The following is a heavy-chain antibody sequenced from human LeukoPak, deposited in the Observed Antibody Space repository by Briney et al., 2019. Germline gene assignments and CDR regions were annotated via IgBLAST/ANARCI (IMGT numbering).Heavy chain of an antibody. CDR2: ISSTSYYI. Sequence: GVSLRLSCAASGFTFSTYSMNWVREAPGRGLGWVSSISSTSYYIYYADSVKGRYTISRDNAKNSLYLQMNSLRAEDTAVYYCAKNGAMVSHWYFDLWGRGTLVTVSS. CDR1: GFTFSTYS. CDR3: AKNGAMVSHWYFDL. J-gene: IGHJ2*01. D-gene: IGHD5-18*01. V-gene: IGHV3-21*01.